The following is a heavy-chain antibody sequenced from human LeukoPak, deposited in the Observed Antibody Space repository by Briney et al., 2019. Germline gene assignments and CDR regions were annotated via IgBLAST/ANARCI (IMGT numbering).Heavy chain of an antibody. CDR2: INTNTGNP. CDR1: GYTFTSNA. V-gene: IGHV7-4-1*02. D-gene: IGHD6-13*01. J-gene: IGHJ6*03. Sequence: ASVKVSCKASGYTFTSNAMNWVRQAPGQGLEWMGWINTNTGNPTYAQGFTGRFVFSLDTSVSTAYLQITGLKAEDTAVYYCARAPGIADSSGYFMDVWGNGTTVTVSS. CDR3: ARAPGIADSSGYFMDV.